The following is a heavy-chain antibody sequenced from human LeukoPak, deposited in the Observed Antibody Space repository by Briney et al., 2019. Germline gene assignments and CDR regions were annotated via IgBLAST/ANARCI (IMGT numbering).Heavy chain of an antibody. V-gene: IGHV3-11*01. Sequence: GGSLRLSCAASGFTFSDYYMSWIRQAPGKGLEWVAYISSSGSTIYYADSVKGRFTISRDNAKNSLYLQMNSLRAEDTAVYYCAKDKFSVAVVADRLKWFDPWGQGTLVTVSS. J-gene: IGHJ5*02. CDR3: AKDKFSVAVVADRLKWFDP. D-gene: IGHD2-15*01. CDR1: GFTFSDYY. CDR2: ISSSGSTI.